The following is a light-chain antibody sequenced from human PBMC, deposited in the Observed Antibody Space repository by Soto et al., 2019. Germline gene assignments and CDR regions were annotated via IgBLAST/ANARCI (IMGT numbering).Light chain of an antibody. CDR3: QQYEDPALT. J-gene: IGKJ4*01. V-gene: IGKV1-33*01. Sequence: DIPMTQFPSSLSASVGDRVTITCQASQDISNYLNWYQQKPGKAPKLLIYDASNLETGVPSRFSGSGSGTDFTFTISSLQPEDIATYYCQQYEDPALTFGGGTKVEIK. CDR1: QDISNY. CDR2: DAS.